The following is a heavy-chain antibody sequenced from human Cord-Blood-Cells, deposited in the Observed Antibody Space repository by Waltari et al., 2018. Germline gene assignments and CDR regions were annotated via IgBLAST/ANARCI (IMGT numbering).Heavy chain of an antibody. Sequence: QVQLVQSGAEVKKPGASVKVSCKASGYTFTGYYMHWVRQAPGQGLEWMGWINPNSGGTNYAQKFQGWVTMTRDTSISTAYMELSRLRSDDTAVYYCARDGYCSGGSCYDAFDIWGQGTMVTVSS. CDR2: INPNSGGT. CDR3: ARDGYCSGGSCYDAFDI. V-gene: IGHV1-2*04. D-gene: IGHD2-15*01. CDR1: GYTFTGYY. J-gene: IGHJ3*02.